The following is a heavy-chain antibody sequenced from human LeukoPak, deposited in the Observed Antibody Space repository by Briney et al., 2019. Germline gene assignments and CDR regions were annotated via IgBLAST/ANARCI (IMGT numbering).Heavy chain of an antibody. CDR1: DDSMTGYY. V-gene: IGHV4-59*08. CDR2: IFHSGDT. J-gene: IGHJ4*02. D-gene: IGHD2-15*01. CDR3: ARQPYRSGAYYFDY. Sequence: PSETLSLTCTVSDDSMTGYYWSWIRQPPGKGLEWVAYIFHSGDTNYNPSLRSRITISIDTSKNQFSLKLRSVTAADTAVYYCARQPYRSGAYYFDYWGQGTLITVSS.